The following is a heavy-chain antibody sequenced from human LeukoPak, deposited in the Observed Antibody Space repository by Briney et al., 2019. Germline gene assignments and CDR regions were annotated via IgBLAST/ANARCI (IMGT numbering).Heavy chain of an antibody. Sequence: ASVKVSCKASGYTFTGYYMHWVRQAPGQGLEWMGWINPNSGGTNYAQKFQGRVTMTRDTSIRTAYMELSRLRSDDTAVYYCAREGLIAVAGTSWFDPWGQGTLVTVSS. CDR1: GYTFTGYY. D-gene: IGHD6-19*01. CDR2: INPNSGGT. CDR3: AREGLIAVAGTSWFDP. J-gene: IGHJ5*02. V-gene: IGHV1-2*02.